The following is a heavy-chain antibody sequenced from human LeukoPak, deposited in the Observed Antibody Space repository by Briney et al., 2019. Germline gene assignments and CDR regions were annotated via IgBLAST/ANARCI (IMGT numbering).Heavy chain of an antibody. Sequence: GASVKVSCKASGYTFTSYDINWVRQATGQGLEWMGWMNPNSGNTGYAQKFQGRVTITRNTSISTAYMELSSLRSEDTAVYYCARGGANFRYCIGGSCYYFDYWGQGTLVTVSS. J-gene: IGHJ4*02. V-gene: IGHV1-8*03. CDR2: MNPNSGNT. CDR3: ARGGANFRYCIGGSCYYFDY. CDR1: GYTFTSYD. D-gene: IGHD2-15*01.